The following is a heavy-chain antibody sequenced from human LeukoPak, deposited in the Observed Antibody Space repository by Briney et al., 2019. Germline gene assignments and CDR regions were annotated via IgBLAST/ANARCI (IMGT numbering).Heavy chain of an antibody. V-gene: IGHV4-34*01. CDR1: GGSFSGYY. J-gene: IGHJ4*02. Sequence: PSETLSLTCAVYGGSFSGYYWSWIRQPPGKGLEWIGEINHSGSTNYNPSLKSRVTISVDKSKNQFSLKLSSVTAADTAVYYCARRLTGFDYWGQGTLVTVSS. D-gene: IGHD3-10*01. CDR2: INHSGST. CDR3: ARRLTGFDY.